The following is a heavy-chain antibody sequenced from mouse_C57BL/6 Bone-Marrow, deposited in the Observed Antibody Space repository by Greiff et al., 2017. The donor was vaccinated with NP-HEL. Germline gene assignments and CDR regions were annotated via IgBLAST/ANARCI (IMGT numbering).Heavy chain of an antibody. J-gene: IGHJ2*01. CDR1: GYTFTEYT. D-gene: IGHD4-1*01. CDR2: FYPGSGSI. V-gene: IGHV1-62-2*01. CDR3: ARHEKGLGEGGNYFDY. Sequence: QVQLQQSGAELVKPGASVKLSCKASGYTFTEYTIHWVKQRSGQGLEWIGWFYPGSGSIKYNEKFKDKATLTADKSSSTVYMELSRLTSEDSAVYFCARHEKGLGEGGNYFDYWGQGTTRTVSS.